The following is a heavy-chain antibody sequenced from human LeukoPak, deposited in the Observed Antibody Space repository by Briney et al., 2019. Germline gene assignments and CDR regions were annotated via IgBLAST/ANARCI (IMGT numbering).Heavy chain of an antibody. J-gene: IGHJ4*02. V-gene: IGHV1-69*06. CDR1: GGTFSSYA. CDR3: ARPGGPYDFWSGYSAPYDY. D-gene: IGHD3-3*01. Sequence: GASVKVSCKASGGTFSSYAISWVRQAPGQGLEWMGGIIPIFGTANYAQKFQGRVTITADKSTSTAYMELSSLRSEDTAVYYCARPGGPYDFWSGYSAPYDYWGQGTLVTVSS. CDR2: IIPIFGTA.